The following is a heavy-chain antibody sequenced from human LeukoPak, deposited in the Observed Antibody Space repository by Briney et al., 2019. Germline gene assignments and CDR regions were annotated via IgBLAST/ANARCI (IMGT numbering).Heavy chain of an antibody. J-gene: IGHJ4*02. CDR2: ISYDGSNK. Sequence: GGSLRLSCAASGFTFSSYAIHWVRQAPGKGLEWVAVISYDGSNKYYADSVKGRFTISRDNSKNTLYLQMNSLRAEDTAVYYCERGANYYDSSGYSYNFDYWGQGTLVTVSS. CDR3: ERGANYYDSSGYSYNFDY. D-gene: IGHD3-22*01. V-gene: IGHV3-30*04. CDR1: GFTFSSYA.